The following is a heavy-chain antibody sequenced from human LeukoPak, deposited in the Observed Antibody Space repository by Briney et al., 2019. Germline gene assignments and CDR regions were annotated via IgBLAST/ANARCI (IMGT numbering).Heavy chain of an antibody. V-gene: IGHV3-21*04. D-gene: IGHD3-10*01. CDR2: ISSSSSYI. J-gene: IGHJ6*03. CDR3: ARDRRVRGNYYYMDV. Sequence: GGSLRLSCAASGFTFSSYSMNWVRQAPGKGLEWVSSISSSSSYIYYADSVKGRFTISRDNAKNSLYLQMNSLRAEDTALYYCARDRRVRGNYYYMDVWGKGTTVTVSS. CDR1: GFTFSSYS.